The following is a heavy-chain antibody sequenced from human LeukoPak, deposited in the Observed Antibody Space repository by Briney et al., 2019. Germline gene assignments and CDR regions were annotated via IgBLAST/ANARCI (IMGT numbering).Heavy chain of an antibody. J-gene: IGHJ4*02. Sequence: GGSLRLSCAASGFTFSSYGMHWVRQAPGKGLEWVAVISYDGSNKYYANSVKGRFTISRDNSKNTLYLQKNSLRAEDTAVYYCAKTDSSSWYGNVDHWGQGTLVTVSS. CDR3: AKTDSSSWYGNVDH. V-gene: IGHV3-30*18. D-gene: IGHD6-13*01. CDR2: ISYDGSNK. CDR1: GFTFSSYG.